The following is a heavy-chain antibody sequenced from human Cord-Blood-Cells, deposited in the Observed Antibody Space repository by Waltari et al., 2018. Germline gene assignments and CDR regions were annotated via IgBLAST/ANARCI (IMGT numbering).Heavy chain of an antibody. D-gene: IGHD6-13*01. CDR3: ARDRSIAPYDY. V-gene: IGHV1-46*01. J-gene: IGHJ4*01. CDR1: GYTFTRYY. Sequence: QVQLVQSGAEVKKPGASVKVSCKASGYTFTRYYMHWVRQAPGQGLEWMGIINPSGGSTSYAQKFQGRVTMTRDTSTSTVYMELSSLRSEDTSVYYCARDRSIAPYDYWGQGTLVTVSS. CDR2: INPSGGST.